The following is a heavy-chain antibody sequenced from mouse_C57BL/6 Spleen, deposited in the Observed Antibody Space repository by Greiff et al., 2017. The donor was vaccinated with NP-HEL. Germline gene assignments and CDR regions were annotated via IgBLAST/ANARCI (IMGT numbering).Heavy chain of an antibody. CDR1: GFNIKDYY. Sequence: VQLKESGAELVKPGASVKLSCTASGFNIKDYYMHWVKQRTEQGLEWIGRIDPEDGETKYAPKFQGKATITADTSSNTAYLQLSSLTSEDTAVYYCARHYGSSFYYFDYWGQGTTLTVSS. V-gene: IGHV14-2*01. J-gene: IGHJ2*01. CDR2: IDPEDGET. D-gene: IGHD1-1*01. CDR3: ARHYGSSFYYFDY.